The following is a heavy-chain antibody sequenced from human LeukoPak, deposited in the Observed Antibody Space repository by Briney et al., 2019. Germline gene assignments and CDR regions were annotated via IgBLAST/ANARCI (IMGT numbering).Heavy chain of an antibody. J-gene: IGHJ6*03. Sequence: NPSETLSLTCAVYGGSFSGYYWSWIRQPPGKGLEWIGEINHSGSTNYNPSLKSRVTISVDTSKNQFSLMLNSVTAADTAVYYCARESRRIAAAGPSYYMDVWGRGTTVTVSS. CDR3: ARESRRIAAAGPSYYMDV. CDR1: GGSFSGYY. CDR2: INHSGST. V-gene: IGHV4-34*01. D-gene: IGHD6-13*01.